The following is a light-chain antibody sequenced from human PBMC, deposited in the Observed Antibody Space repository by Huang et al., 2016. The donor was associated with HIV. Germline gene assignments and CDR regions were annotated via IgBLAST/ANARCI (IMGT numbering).Light chain of an antibody. J-gene: IGKJ3*01. CDR3: QQRSNWPLFT. CDR2: DTS. CDR1: QSVSSS. V-gene: IGKV3-11*01. Sequence: EIVLTQSPATLSLSPGERVTLSCKASQSVSSSLAWYQQKPGQAPRLLIYDTSNRATVIPARFSGSESGTDFTLTISSREPEDFAVYYCQQRSNWPLFTFGPGTKVDIK.